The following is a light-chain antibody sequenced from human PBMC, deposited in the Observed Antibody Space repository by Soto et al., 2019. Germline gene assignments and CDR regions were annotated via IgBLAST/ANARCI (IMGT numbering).Light chain of an antibody. V-gene: IGKV3-20*01. CDR2: GAS. Sequence: EIVLTQSPCTLSLSPGERATLSCRASQSVSTRSLAWYQQKPGQAPRLLTSGASSRAADIPDRFSGSGSGTYFTLTINRLEPEDFAVYYCPQYNNWPLTFGGRTNVDIK. CDR1: QSVSTRS. CDR3: PQYNNWPLT. J-gene: IGKJ4*01.